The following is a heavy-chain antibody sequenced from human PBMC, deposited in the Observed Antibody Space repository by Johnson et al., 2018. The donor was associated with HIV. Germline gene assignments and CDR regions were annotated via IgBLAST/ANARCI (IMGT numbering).Heavy chain of an antibody. D-gene: IGHD6-6*01. J-gene: IGHJ3*02. CDR1: GFMFDDYA. CDR2: ISWNSGSI. V-gene: IGHV3-9*01. Sequence: VQLVESGGGLVQPGRSLRLSCAASGFMFDDYAMHWVRQAPGKGLEWVSGISWNSGSIGYADSVKGRFTISSDHAKNSLYLQMNSLRAEDTALYYCAKDIYELEYSSSGDAFDSWGQGTMVTVSS. CDR3: AKDIYELEYSSSGDAFDS.